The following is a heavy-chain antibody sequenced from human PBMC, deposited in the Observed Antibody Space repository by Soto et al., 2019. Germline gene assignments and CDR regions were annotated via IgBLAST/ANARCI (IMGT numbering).Heavy chain of an antibody. CDR2: INPNSGGT. J-gene: IGHJ4*02. V-gene: IGHV1-2*04. CDR1: GYTFTGYY. Sequence: GASVKVSCKASGYTFTGYYMHWVRQAPGQGLEWMGWINPNSGGTNYAQKFQGWVTMTRDTSISTAYMELSRLRSDDTAVYYCARGQSDYYDSSGYLPVDFDYWGQGTLVTVSS. D-gene: IGHD3-22*01. CDR3: ARGQSDYYDSSGYLPVDFDY.